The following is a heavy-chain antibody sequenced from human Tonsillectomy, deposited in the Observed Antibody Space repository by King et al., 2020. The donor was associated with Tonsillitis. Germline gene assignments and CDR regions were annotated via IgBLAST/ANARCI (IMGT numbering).Heavy chain of an antibody. Sequence: VQLVESGGDLVQPGGSLRLSCAASGFTFIDHYIDWVRQAPGKGLEWVGRRRNRVNRYSTEYAASVRGRFTVSRDDSKNSLFLQMNSLRTEDTAVYYCARYYLGSGSYRGFYYWGQGTLVTVSS. D-gene: IGHD3-10*01. CDR2: RRNRVNRYST. CDR1: GFTFIDHY. CDR3: ARYYLGSGSYRGFYY. J-gene: IGHJ4*02. V-gene: IGHV3-72*01.